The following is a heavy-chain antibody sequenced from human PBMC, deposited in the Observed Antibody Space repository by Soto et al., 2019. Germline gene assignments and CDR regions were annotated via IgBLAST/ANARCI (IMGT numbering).Heavy chain of an antibody. V-gene: IGHV1-46*01. D-gene: IGHD2-2*01. Sequence: SXKVSFKAYGYIXTSHCIYLVRQAPGQGLQWMGIINPGGGRTAYAQKFQARVTLTSDMSTSKVYMELTSMTYDDTAVYYCARDVSGPGATYVMDVWGQGTTVTVSS. J-gene: IGHJ6*02. CDR2: INPGGGRT. CDR1: GYIXTSHC. CDR3: ARDVSGPGATYVMDV.